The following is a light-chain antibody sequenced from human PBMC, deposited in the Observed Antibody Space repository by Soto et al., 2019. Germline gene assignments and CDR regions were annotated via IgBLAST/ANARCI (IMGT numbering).Light chain of an antibody. Sequence: QSALTQPRSVSGSPGQSVTISCTGTSGDVGGYNYVSWYQQHPDKAPKLMIYDVSERPSGVPDRFSGSKSGNTASLTISGLQAEDEADYYCCSYAGSRWVFGVGTKLTVL. CDR1: SGDVGGYNY. CDR2: DVS. CDR3: CSYAGSRWV. J-gene: IGLJ3*02. V-gene: IGLV2-11*01.